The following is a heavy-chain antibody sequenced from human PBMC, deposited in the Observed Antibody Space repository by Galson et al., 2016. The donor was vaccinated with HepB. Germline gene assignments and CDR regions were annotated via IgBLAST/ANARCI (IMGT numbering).Heavy chain of an antibody. J-gene: IGHJ5*02. Sequence: SVKVSCKASGYTFTDHIMHWVRQDPGQSLEWMGWINADNGNTKYSQKFQDRITITRDTSASTAYMELSSLRSEDTAVYYCVVLGAARPWGQGTLVTVSS. CDR2: INADNGNT. D-gene: IGHD2-15*01. CDR3: VVLGAARP. CDR1: GYTFTDHI. V-gene: IGHV1-3*01.